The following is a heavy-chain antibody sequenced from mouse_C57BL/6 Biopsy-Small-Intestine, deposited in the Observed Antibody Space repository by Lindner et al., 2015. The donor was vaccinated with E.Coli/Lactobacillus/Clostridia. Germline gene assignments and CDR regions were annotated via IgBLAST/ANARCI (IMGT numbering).Heavy chain of an antibody. CDR3: TRRGHLH. D-gene: IGHD3-3*01. CDR2: INPSTGDT. CDR1: GYSFTAYY. J-gene: IGHJ2*01. V-gene: IGHV1-42*01. Sequence: VQLQESGPELVKPGTSVKISCKASGYSFTAYYMHWVKQSPEKSLEWIGEINPSTGDTTYNQKFKAKATLTVDKSSSTAYMQLKSLTSEDSAVYYCTRRGHLHWGQGTTLTVSS.